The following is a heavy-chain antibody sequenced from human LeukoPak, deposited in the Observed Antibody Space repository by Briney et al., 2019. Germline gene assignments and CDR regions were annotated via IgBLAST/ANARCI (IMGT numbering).Heavy chain of an antibody. Sequence: SETLSLTCTVSGGSISSGSYYWSWIRQPAGTGLEWIGRIYTSGSTNYNPSLKSRVTISVDTSKNQFSLKLSSVTAADTAVYYCARVGSPMTTVTTSAIDYWGQGTLVTVSS. D-gene: IGHD4-17*01. CDR3: ARVGSPMTTVTTSAIDY. CDR2: IYTSGST. J-gene: IGHJ4*02. CDR1: GGSISSGSYY. V-gene: IGHV4-61*02.